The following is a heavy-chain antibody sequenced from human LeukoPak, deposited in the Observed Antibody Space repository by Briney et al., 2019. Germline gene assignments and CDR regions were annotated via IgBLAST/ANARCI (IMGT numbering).Heavy chain of an antibody. CDR1: GGSTSSYY. V-gene: IGHV4-59*08. CDR3: ARGLGDTLTYYDILTGYPWFDY. Sequence: SETLSLTCTVSGGSTSSYYWSWIRQPPGKGLEWIGYIYYSGSTNYNPSLKSRVTISVDTSKNQFSLKLSSVTAADTAVYYCARGLGDTLTYYDILTGYPWFDYWGQGTLVTVSS. CDR2: IYYSGST. J-gene: IGHJ4*02. D-gene: IGHD3-9*01.